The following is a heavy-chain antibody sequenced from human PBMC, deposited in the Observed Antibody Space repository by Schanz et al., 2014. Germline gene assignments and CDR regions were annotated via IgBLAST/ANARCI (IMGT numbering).Heavy chain of an antibody. Sequence: DVQLVESGGGLVKPGGSLRLSCAASGFTFSTYTMNWVRQAPGKGLEWVSSISSSSTYIYYADSVKGRFTISRDNAKNSLFLQMNSLTAEDTAVYYCVREDMVRGIRAFDIWGQGTMVSVSS. CDR1: GFTFSTYT. V-gene: IGHV3-21*02. D-gene: IGHD3-10*01. CDR2: ISSSSTYI. CDR3: VREDMVRGIRAFDI. J-gene: IGHJ3*02.